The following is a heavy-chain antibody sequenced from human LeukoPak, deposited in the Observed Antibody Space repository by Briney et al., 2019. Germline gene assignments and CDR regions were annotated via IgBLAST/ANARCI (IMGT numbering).Heavy chain of an antibody. Sequence: PSETLSLTCTVPGGSISSYYWSWIRQPAGKGLEWIGCIYTSGSTNYNPSLKSRVTMSVDTSKNQFSLKLSSVTAADTAVYYCARARNYYDSSGYYRFDPWGQGTLVTVSS. J-gene: IGHJ5*02. CDR3: ARARNYYDSSGYYRFDP. CDR2: IYTSGST. V-gene: IGHV4-4*07. CDR1: GGSISSYY. D-gene: IGHD3-22*01.